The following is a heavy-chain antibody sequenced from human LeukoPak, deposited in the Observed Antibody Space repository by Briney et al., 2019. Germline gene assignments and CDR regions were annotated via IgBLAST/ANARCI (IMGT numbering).Heavy chain of an antibody. CDR1: GGSISSYY. CDR3: ARVGDQDGYYYYYYMDV. V-gene: IGHV4-4*07. J-gene: IGHJ6*03. Sequence: SETLSLTCTVSGGSISSYYWSWIRQPARKGLEWIGRIYTSGSTNYNPSLKSRVTMSVDTSKNQFSLKLSSVTAADTAVYYCARVGDQDGYYYYYYMDVWGKGTTVTVSS. D-gene: IGHD4-17*01. CDR2: IYTSGST.